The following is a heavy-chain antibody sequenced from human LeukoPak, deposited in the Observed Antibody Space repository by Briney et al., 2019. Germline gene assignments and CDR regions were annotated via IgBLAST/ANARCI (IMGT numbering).Heavy chain of an antibody. J-gene: IGHJ5*02. CDR2: IIPIFGTA. CDR3: ARDVGGIAARPPNWFDP. Sequence: SVKVSCKASGGTFSSYAISWVRQAPGQGLEWMGRIIPIFGTANYAQKFQGRVAITTDESTSTAYMELSSLRSEDTAVYYCARDVGGIAARPPNWFDPWGQGTLVTVSS. CDR1: GGTFSSYA. D-gene: IGHD6-6*01. V-gene: IGHV1-69*05.